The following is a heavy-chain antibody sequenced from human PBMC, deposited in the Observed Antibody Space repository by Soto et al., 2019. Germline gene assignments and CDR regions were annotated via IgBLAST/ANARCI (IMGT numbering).Heavy chain of an antibody. Sequence: QVQLQESGPGLVKSSETLSLTCTVSGGSISWYYWSWIRQPPGKGLEWVGYIYYSGSTNYNPSLKSRVTISVDTSKNQFSLKLSSVTAAETAGYYCARVWGGAFDIWGQGTMVTVSS. CDR3: ARVWGGAFDI. D-gene: IGHD3-10*01. V-gene: IGHV4-59*01. J-gene: IGHJ3*02. CDR1: GGSISWYY. CDR2: IYYSGST.